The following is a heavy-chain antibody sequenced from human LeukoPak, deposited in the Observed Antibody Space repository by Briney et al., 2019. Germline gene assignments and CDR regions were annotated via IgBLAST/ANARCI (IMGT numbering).Heavy chain of an antibody. D-gene: IGHD5-24*01. Sequence: GGSLRLSCAASGFTFSSYGMHWVRQAPGKGLEWVAFIRYDGSNKYYADSVKGRFTISRDNSKNTLYLQMNSLRAEDTAVYYCAKDNSGDGYNAYFDYWGQGTLATVSS. V-gene: IGHV3-30*02. CDR2: IRYDGSNK. CDR3: AKDNSGDGYNAYFDY. J-gene: IGHJ4*02. CDR1: GFTFSSYG.